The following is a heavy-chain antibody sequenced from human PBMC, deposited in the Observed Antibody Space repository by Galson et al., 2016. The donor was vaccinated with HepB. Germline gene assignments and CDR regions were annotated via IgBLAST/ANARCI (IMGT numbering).Heavy chain of an antibody. CDR3: ARVPKTGDYFDP. V-gene: IGHV4-39*01. J-gene: IGHJ5*02. CDR2: IYHSGIT. D-gene: IGHD7-27*01. Sequence: SETLSLTCTVSGGSITSGNYYWAWIRQPPGKGLERIGTIYHSGITYYNPSLKSRVTVSVDTSKNQFSLKMNSVTAADTAVYYCARVPKTGDYFDPWGQGTLVTVSS. CDR1: GGSITSGNYY.